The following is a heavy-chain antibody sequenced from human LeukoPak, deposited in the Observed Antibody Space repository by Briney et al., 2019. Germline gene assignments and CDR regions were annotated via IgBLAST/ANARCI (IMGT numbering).Heavy chain of an antibody. D-gene: IGHD5-12*01. Sequence: SETLSLTCAVYGGSFSGYYWSWIRQPPGKGLEWIGEINHSGSTNYNPSLKSRVTISVDTSKNQFSLKLSSVTAADTAVYYCAIERGVATYDYWGQGTLVTVSS. V-gene: IGHV4-34*01. CDR3: AIERGVATYDY. CDR1: GGSFSGYY. J-gene: IGHJ4*02. CDR2: INHSGST.